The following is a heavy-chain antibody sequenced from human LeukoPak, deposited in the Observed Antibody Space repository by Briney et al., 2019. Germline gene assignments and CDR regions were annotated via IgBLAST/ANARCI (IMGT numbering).Heavy chain of an antibody. Sequence: PGGSLRLSCAASGFTFSSYAMNWVRQAPGKGLEWVSDISGTGGSTYYADSVKGRFTISRDNSKNTLYLQMNSLRAEDTAVYYCAKGLSSTRPWYFDLWGRGTLVTVSS. CDR1: GFTFSSYA. J-gene: IGHJ2*01. D-gene: IGHD6-19*01. CDR3: AKGLSSTRPWYFDL. V-gene: IGHV3-23*01. CDR2: ISGTGGST.